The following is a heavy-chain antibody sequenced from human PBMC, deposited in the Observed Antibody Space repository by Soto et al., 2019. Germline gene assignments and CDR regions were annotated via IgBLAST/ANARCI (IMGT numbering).Heavy chain of an antibody. J-gene: IGHJ4*02. CDR1: GYTFTSYA. V-gene: IGHV1-3*01. CDR3: AKSATVPAAIAY. D-gene: IGHD2-2*02. CDR2: INAGNGNT. Sequence: ASVKVSCKASGYTFTSYAMHWVRQAPGQRLEWMGWINAGNGNTKYSQKNQGRVTITRDTSASTAYMELSRLRSEDTAVYYCAKSATVPAAIAYWGQGTLVTVSS.